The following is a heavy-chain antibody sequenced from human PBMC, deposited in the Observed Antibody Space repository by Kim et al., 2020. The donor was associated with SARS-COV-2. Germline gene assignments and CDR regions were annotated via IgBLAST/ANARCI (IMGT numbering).Heavy chain of an antibody. Sequence: LKRRVTISVDTSKNQFSLKLSSVTAADTAVYYCARGHEKTRRIFNWFDPWGQGTLVTVSS. CDR3: ARGHEKTRRIFNWFDP. J-gene: IGHJ5*02. V-gene: IGHV4-34*01. D-gene: IGHD6-6*01.